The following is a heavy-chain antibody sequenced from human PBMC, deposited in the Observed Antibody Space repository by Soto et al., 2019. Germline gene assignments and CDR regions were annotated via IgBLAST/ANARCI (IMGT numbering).Heavy chain of an antibody. Sequence: GGSLRLSCAASGFTFSSYSMNWVRQAPGKGLEWVSSISSSSYIYYADSVKGRFTISRDNAKNSLYLQMNSLRAEDTAVYYCASPGYYDSSGFDYWGQGTLVTVSS. J-gene: IGHJ4*02. CDR3: ASPGYYDSSGFDY. D-gene: IGHD3-22*01. CDR2: ISSSSYI. CDR1: GFTFSSYS. V-gene: IGHV3-21*01.